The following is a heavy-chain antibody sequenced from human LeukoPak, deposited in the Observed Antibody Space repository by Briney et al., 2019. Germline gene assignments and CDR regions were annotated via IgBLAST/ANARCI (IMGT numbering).Heavy chain of an antibody. V-gene: IGHV3-21*01. J-gene: IGHJ4*02. CDR1: GFTFSSYS. CDR2: ISSSSSYI. Sequence: GGSLRLSCAASGFTFSSYSMNWVRQAPGKGLEWVSSISSSSSYIYYADSVKGRFTISRDNAKNSLYLQMNSLRAEDTAVYYCASGGKGELPAYFDYWGQGTLVTVSS. CDR3: ASGGKGELPAYFDY. D-gene: IGHD1-26*01.